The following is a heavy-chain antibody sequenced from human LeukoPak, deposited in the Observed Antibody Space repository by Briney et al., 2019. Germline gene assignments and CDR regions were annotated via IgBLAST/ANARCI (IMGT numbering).Heavy chain of an antibody. V-gene: IGHV3-48*03. CDR2: ISSSGSTI. Sequence: PGGSLRLSCAASGFTFSSYEMNWVRQAPGKGLEWVSYISSSGSTIYYADSVKGRFTISRDNAKNSLYLQMNSLRAEDTAVYYCARDWFYYYGSGSYYNEEVCSWGQGTLVTVSS. CDR1: GFTFSSYE. CDR3: ARDWFYYYGSGSYYNEEVCS. J-gene: IGHJ4*02. D-gene: IGHD3-10*01.